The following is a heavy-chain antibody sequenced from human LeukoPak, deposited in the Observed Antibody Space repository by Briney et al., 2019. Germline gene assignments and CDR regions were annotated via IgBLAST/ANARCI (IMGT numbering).Heavy chain of an antibody. V-gene: IGHV4-39*07. CDR2: IYYSGST. CDR3: ARDSHYTSSWYGGVFDY. J-gene: IGHJ4*02. D-gene: IGHD6-13*01. Sequence: SETLSLTCTVSGGSISSSSYYWGWIRQPPGKGLEWIGSIYYSGSTYYNPSLKSRVTMSVDTSKNQFSLKLTSVTAADTAVYYCARDSHYTSSWYGGVFDYWGQGTLVTVSS. CDR1: GGSISSSSYY.